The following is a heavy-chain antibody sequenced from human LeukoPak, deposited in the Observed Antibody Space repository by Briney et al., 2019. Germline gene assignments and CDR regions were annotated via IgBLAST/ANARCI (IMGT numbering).Heavy chain of an antibody. CDR1: GGSISSGGYY. V-gene: IGHV4-31*01. CDR2: IYYSGST. CDR3: ARAHGSYPSFDY. D-gene: IGHD1-26*01. J-gene: IGHJ4*02. Sequence: PSQTLSLTCTVSGGSISSGGYYWSWIRQHPGKGLEWIGYIYYSGSTYYNPSLKSQVTISVDTSKNQFSLKLSSVTAADTAVYYCARAHGSYPSFDYWGQGTLVTVSS.